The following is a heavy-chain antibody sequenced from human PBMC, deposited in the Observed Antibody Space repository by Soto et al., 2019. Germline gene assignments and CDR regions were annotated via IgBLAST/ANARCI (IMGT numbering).Heavy chain of an antibody. CDR1: SDSISSSYW. J-gene: IGHJ6*03. D-gene: IGHD4-17*01. CDR3: ARTRGLLTYYYYMDV. CDR2: ISYSGST. Sequence: QVQLQESGPGLVKPSGTLSLTCAVSSDSISSSYWWSWVRQSPGKGLEWIGEISYSGSTNYNPSLKSRVTISVDRSKNQFSLKLSSVTAADTAVYYCARTRGLLTYYYYMDVWGKGTTVTVSS. V-gene: IGHV4-4*02.